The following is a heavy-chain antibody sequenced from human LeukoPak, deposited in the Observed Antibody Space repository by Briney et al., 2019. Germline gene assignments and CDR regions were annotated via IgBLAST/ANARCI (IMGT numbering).Heavy chain of an antibody. D-gene: IGHD2-2*01. J-gene: IGHJ6*03. CDR3: ARVGRYCSSSSCYPRVYYMDV. CDR2: INHSGNT. CDR1: GGSFSGYY. Sequence: SETLSLTCAVYGGSFSGYYWSWIRQPPGKGLEWIGEINHSGNTNYNPSLKSRVTISVDTSKKRFSLKLRSVTAADTAVYYCARVGRYCSSSSCYPRVYYMDVWGKGTTVTVSS. V-gene: IGHV4-34*01.